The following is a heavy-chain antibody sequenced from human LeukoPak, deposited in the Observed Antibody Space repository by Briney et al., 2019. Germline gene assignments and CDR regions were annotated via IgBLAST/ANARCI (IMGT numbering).Heavy chain of an antibody. J-gene: IGHJ4*02. Sequence: GGSLRLSCVASGFIFSNYAMSWVRQAPGKGLEWVSGITGSGSSTYYADSVKGRFSISRDNSKNTLYLQMNSLRVEDTAVYCCAKKSVSEIPPIHWGQGTLVTVSS. D-gene: IGHD5/OR15-5a*01. CDR2: ITGSGSST. CDR3: AKKSVSEIPPIH. V-gene: IGHV3-23*01. CDR1: GFIFSNYA.